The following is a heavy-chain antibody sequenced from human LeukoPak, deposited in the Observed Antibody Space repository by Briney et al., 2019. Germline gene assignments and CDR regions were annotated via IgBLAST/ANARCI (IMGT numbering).Heavy chain of an antibody. J-gene: IGHJ5*02. CDR3: ARDRGIAAADTFDP. CDR2: ISPDNGDT. Sequence: ASVKVSCKASGGTFTSYGISWVRQAPGQGLEWMGWISPDNGDTNYAQKFQGRVTMTTDTSTRTAYMELRSLRSDDTAVYYCARDRGIAAADTFDPWGQGTLVIVSS. D-gene: IGHD6-13*01. V-gene: IGHV1-18*01. CDR1: GGTFTSYG.